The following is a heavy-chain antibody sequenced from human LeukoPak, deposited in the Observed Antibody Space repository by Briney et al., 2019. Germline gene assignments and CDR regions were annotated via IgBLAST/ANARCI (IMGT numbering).Heavy chain of an antibody. CDR2: IWYDGSNK. Sequence: GRSLRLSCAASGFTFSSYGMHWVRQAPGKGLEWVAVIWYDGSNKYYADSVKGRSTISRDNSKNTLYLQMNSLRAEDTAVYYCARDGRYCSGGSCYSHGMDVWGKGTTVTVSS. CDR1: GFTFSSYG. V-gene: IGHV3-33*01. CDR3: ARDGRYCSGGSCYSHGMDV. D-gene: IGHD2-15*01. J-gene: IGHJ6*04.